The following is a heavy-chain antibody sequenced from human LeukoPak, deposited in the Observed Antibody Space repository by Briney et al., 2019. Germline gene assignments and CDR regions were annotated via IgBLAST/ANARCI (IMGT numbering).Heavy chain of an antibody. CDR3: ARELPPAVNFYFDS. Sequence: PGRSLRLSCAASGFTFSNYGMHWVRQAPGKGLEWVAVIWYDGSDKYYADSVKGRFSISRDNSKNTLYLQMNSLRAEDTAVYYCARELPPAVNFYFDSWGQGTLVTVSS. D-gene: IGHD6-19*01. CDR1: GFTFSNYG. J-gene: IGHJ4*02. V-gene: IGHV3-33*08. CDR2: IWYDGSDK.